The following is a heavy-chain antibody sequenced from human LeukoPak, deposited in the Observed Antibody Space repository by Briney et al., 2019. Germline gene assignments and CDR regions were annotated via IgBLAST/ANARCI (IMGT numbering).Heavy chain of an antibody. CDR1: GFTVSNNY. D-gene: IGHD3-10*01. V-gene: IGHV3-66*01. CDR3: ARNGEFLYYYGMDV. CDR2: IYSGGST. Sequence: GGSLRLSCVVSGFTVSNNYMSWVRQAPRKGLEWVSLIYSGGSTYYADSVKGRFTISRDNSKNTLYLQMNSLRAEDTAVYYCARNGEFLYYYGMDVWGQGTTVTVSS. J-gene: IGHJ6*02.